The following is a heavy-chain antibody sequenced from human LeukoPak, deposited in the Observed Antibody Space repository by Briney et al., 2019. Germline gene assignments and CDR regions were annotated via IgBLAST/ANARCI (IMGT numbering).Heavy chain of an antibody. Sequence: GASVKVSCKASGYTFTGYYMHWVRQAPGQGLEWMGWINPNSGGTNNAQKFQGRITMTRDTSISTAFMELSMLRSDDTAVYYCARDPPRYSLDVWGKGTTVTVSS. CDR2: INPNSGGT. CDR3: ARDPPRYSLDV. CDR1: GYTFTGYY. V-gene: IGHV1-2*02. D-gene: IGHD1-14*01. J-gene: IGHJ6*04.